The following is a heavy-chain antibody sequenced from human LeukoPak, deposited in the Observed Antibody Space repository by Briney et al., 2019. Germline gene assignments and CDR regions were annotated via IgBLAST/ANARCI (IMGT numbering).Heavy chain of an antibody. CDR3: VRHRTASDY. V-gene: IGHV3-21*01. Sequence: GGSLRLSCTASGFTFSDYTMSWVRQAPGKGLEWVSSITPRGDYIYYADSLKGRFTISRDNAKNSLYLQMSSLRAEDTAVYYCVRHRTASDYWGQGALVTISS. J-gene: IGHJ4*02. CDR1: GFTFSDYT. D-gene: IGHD1-1*01. CDR2: ITPRGDYI.